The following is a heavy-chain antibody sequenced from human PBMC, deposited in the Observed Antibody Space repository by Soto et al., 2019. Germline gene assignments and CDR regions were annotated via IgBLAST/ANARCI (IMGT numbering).Heavy chain of an antibody. V-gene: IGHV3-48*02. CDR2: ISSSSSTI. CDR3: IGDGGATDWFDP. D-gene: IGHD1-26*01. J-gene: IGHJ5*02. Sequence: EVQLVESGGGLVQPGGSLRLSCAASGFTFSTYSMNWVRQAPGKGLEWVSYISSSSSTIYYADSVKGRFTISRDNAKNSLYLQMNILRDEDTAVYYCIGDGGATDWFDPWGQGTLVTVSS. CDR1: GFTFSTYS.